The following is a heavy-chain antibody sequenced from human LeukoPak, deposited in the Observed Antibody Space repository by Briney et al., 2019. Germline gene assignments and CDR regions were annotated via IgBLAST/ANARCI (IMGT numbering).Heavy chain of an antibody. CDR2: ISSSSSYI. V-gene: IGHV3-21*01. CDR1: GFTFSSYT. D-gene: IGHD5-24*01. Sequence: GGSLRLSCAASGFTFSSYTMNWVRQAPGKGLEWVSCISSSSSYIYYADSVKGRFTMSRDNAKNSLYLQMNSLRAEDTAVYYCARPRGNVEMATIPFDYWGQGTLVTISS. J-gene: IGHJ4*02. CDR3: ARPRGNVEMATIPFDY.